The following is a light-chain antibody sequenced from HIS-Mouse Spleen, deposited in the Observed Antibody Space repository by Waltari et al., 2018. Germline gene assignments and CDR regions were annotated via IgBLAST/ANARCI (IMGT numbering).Light chain of an antibody. CDR3: YSTDSSGNHRV. Sequence: SYELTQPPSVSVSPGQTARITCSGDALPTNYSYWYQQKSGQSPVLDIYEDSKRPTGIPERFSGSSSGTMATLTISVAQVEDEADYYCYSTDSSGNHRVFGGGTKLTVL. CDR1: ALPTNY. J-gene: IGLJ2*01. CDR2: EDS. V-gene: IGLV3-10*01.